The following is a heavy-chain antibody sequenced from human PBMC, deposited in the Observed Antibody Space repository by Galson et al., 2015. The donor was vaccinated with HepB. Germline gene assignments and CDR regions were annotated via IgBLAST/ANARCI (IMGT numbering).Heavy chain of an antibody. CDR1: GYTFTGYY. J-gene: IGHJ5*02. V-gene: IGHV1-2*02. Sequence: SVKVSCKASGYTFTGYYMHWVRQAPGQGLEWMGWINPNSGGTNYAQKFQGRVTMTRDTSISTAYMELSRLRSDDTAVYYCARERRKRRGWFDPWGQGTLVTVSS. CDR2: INPNSGGT. CDR3: ARERRKRRGWFDP.